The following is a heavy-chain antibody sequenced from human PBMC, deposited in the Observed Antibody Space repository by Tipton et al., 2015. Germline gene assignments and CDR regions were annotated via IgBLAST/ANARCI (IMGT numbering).Heavy chain of an antibody. CDR2: IRQDGNEK. Sequence: SLRLSCVASGFNFGVYWMNWVRQAPGKGLEWVANIRQDGNEKYYVQSEEGRFTISRDNAKNSLYLHMTSLRAEDTAVYYCARGMITSGRVIVGYGMDVWGQGTTVTVSS. D-gene: IGHD3-16*02. V-gene: IGHV3-7*05. CDR1: GFNFGVYW. J-gene: IGHJ6*02. CDR3: ARGMITSGRVIVGYGMDV.